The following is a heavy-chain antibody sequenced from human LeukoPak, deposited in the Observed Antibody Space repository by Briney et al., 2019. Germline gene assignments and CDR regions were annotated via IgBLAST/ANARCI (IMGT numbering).Heavy chain of an antibody. CDR3: ARFRRDFTGFDP. Sequence: SETLSLTCTVSGGSISSSSYYWGWIRQPPGKGLEWIGSIYYSGSTYYNPSLKSRVTISVDTSKNQFSLKLSSVTAADTAVYYCARFRRDFTGFDPWGQGTLVTVSS. D-gene: IGHD3-3*01. CDR2: IYYSGST. V-gene: IGHV4-39*01. J-gene: IGHJ5*02. CDR1: GGSISSSSYY.